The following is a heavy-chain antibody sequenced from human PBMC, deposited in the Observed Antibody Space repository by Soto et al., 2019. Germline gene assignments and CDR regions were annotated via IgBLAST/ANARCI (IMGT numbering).Heavy chain of an antibody. CDR2: IYYSGST. J-gene: IGHJ4*02. CDR1: GGSISSSSYY. V-gene: IGHV4-39*01. CDR3: ARGNTMVRGVIMGGEFDY. Sequence: PSETLSLTCTVSGGSISSSSYYWGWIRQPPGKGLEWIGSIYYSGSTYYNPSLKSRVTISVDTSKNQFSLKLSSVTAADTAVYYFARGNTMVRGVIMGGEFDYWGQGTLVTVSS. D-gene: IGHD3-10*01.